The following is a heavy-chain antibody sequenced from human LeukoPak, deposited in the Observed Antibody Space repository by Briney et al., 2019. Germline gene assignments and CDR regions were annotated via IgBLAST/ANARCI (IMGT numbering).Heavy chain of an antibody. D-gene: IGHD5-18*01. CDR3: ARGSSRRSFGYSYGYYYYYYMDV. CDR2: IEYSGST. J-gene: IGHJ6*03. Sequence: SETLSLTCTVSGGSISSRNSISSPSYYWGWIRQSPGKGPEWIGSIEYSGSTYYNPSLKSRVTISVDTSKNQFSLKLSSVTAADTAVYYCARGSSRRSFGYSYGYYYYYYMDVWGKGTTVTVSS. CDR1: GGSISSRNSISSPSYY. V-gene: IGHV4-39*07.